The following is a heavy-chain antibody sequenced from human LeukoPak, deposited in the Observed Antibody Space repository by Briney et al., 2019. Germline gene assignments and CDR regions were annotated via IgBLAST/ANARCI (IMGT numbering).Heavy chain of an antibody. Sequence: SETLSLTCTVSGHSIINSFYWGWIRQPPGRGLEWIGSIYHTGSTYYNPSLKSRLTISVDTSKNQFSLRLSSVTAADTAVYYCGRYSYGKYYYYGMDVWGQGTTVTVSS. CDR2: IYHTGST. J-gene: IGHJ6*02. CDR1: GHSIINSFY. CDR3: GRYSYGKYYYYGMDV. V-gene: IGHV4-38-2*02. D-gene: IGHD5-18*01.